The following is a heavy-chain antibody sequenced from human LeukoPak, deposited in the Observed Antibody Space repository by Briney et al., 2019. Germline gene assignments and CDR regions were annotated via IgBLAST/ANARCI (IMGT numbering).Heavy chain of an antibody. CDR1: GYSFTSYW. CDR2: VYPGDSDT. D-gene: IGHD6-19*01. CDR3: ARLVGAVAGTRPYYYYGIDV. J-gene: IGHJ6*02. Sequence: GESLKISCKGSGYSFTSYWIGWVRQMPGKGLEWMGIVYPGDSDTRYSPSFQGQVTISADKSISTAYLQWSSLKASDTAMYYCARLVGAVAGTRPYYYYGIDVWGQGTTVTVSS. V-gene: IGHV5-51*01.